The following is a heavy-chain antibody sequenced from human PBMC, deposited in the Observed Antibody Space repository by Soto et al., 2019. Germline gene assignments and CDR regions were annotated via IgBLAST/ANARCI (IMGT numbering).Heavy chain of an antibody. Sequence: PGESLKISCKGSGYSFTSYWIGWVRQMPGKGLEWMGIIYPGDSDTRYSPSFQGQVTISADKSISTAYLQWSSLKASDTAMYYCARHGGIAVAGILSWFDPWGQGTLVTVSS. D-gene: IGHD6-19*01. CDR3: ARHGGIAVAGILSWFDP. J-gene: IGHJ5*02. CDR2: IYPGDSDT. V-gene: IGHV5-51*01. CDR1: GYSFTSYW.